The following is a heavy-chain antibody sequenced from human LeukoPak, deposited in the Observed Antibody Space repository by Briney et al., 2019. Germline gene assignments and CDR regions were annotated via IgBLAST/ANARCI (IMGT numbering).Heavy chain of an antibody. CDR2: ISWNSISI. Sequence: GGSLRLSCAASGFTFGDYAMHWVRQTPGKGLEWVSGISWNSISIGYADSVKGRFTISRDNAKKSLYLQMNSLRAEDTALYYCIKVMGWRTWVPTNWFGPWGQGTLVTVSS. J-gene: IGHJ5*02. CDR3: IKVMGWRTWVPTNWFGP. V-gene: IGHV3-9*01. CDR1: GFTFGDYA. D-gene: IGHD4/OR15-4a*01.